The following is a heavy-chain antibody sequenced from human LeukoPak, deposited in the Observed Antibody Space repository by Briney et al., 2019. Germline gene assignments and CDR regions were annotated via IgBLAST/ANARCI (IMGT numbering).Heavy chain of an antibody. D-gene: IGHD6-13*01. CDR3: ARDRKQQLAYFDY. Sequence: PSETLSLTCTVSGGSISSSSYYWGWIRQPPGKGLEWIGSIYYSGSTYYNPSLKSRVTISVDTSKNQFSLKLSSVTAADTAVYYCARDRKQQLAYFDYWGQGTLVTVSS. V-gene: IGHV4-39*02. CDR2: IYYSGST. CDR1: GGSISSSSYY. J-gene: IGHJ4*02.